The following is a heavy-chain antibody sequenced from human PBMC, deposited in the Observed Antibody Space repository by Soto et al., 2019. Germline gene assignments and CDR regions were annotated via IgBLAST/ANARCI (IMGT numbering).Heavy chain of an antibody. Sequence: GWIRQPPGKGLEWIGSIYYSGSTYYNPSLKSRVTISVDTSKNQFSLKLSSVTAADTAVYYCARAPYSSSLYYYYYGMDVWGQGTTVTVSS. V-gene: IGHV4-39*01. D-gene: IGHD6-13*01. CDR2: IYYSGST. J-gene: IGHJ6*02. CDR3: ARAPYSSSLYYYYYGMDV.